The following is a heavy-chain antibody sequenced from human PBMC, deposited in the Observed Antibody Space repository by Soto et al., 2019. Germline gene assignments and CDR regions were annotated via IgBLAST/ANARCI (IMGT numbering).Heavy chain of an antibody. Sequence: QVQLVQSGAEVKKPGSSVKVSCKASGGIFSTYAISWLRQAPGQGLEWMGGIIPLFGTPNYAQRFQGRVTITADESTSTAYMELSRLRSEDTAVYYCARDRDDYGSGNYYNRIDFGGPGTLVTVSS. CDR2: IIPLFGTP. V-gene: IGHV1-69*01. CDR1: GGIFSTYA. D-gene: IGHD3-10*01. J-gene: IGHJ4*02. CDR3: ARDRDDYGSGNYYNRIDF.